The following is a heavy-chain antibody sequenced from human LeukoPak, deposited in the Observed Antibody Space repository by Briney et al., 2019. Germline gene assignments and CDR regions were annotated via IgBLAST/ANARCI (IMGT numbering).Heavy chain of an antibody. CDR3: ARRYGSGRDY. V-gene: IGHV4-38-2*01. J-gene: IGHJ4*02. D-gene: IGHD3-10*01. CDR2: IYHSGST. Sequence: PSETLSLTCAVSGYSISSGYYWGWIRQPPGKGLEWIGSIYHSGSTYYNPSLKSRVTISVDTSKNQFSLKLSSATAADTAVYYCARRYGSGRDYWGQGTLVTVSS. CDR1: GYSISSGYY.